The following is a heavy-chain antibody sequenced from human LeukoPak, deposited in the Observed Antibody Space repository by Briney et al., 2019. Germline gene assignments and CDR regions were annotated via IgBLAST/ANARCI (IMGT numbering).Heavy chain of an antibody. Sequence: SETLSLTCAVSGGSISSGDNSWSWIRQPPGKGLEWIGYIYHSGSTNYNPSLKSRVTISVDKSKNQFSLKLSSVTAADTAVYYCARVRAGVVGYWGQGTLVTVSS. CDR2: IYHSGST. J-gene: IGHJ4*02. V-gene: IGHV4-30-2*01. D-gene: IGHD2-15*01. CDR1: GGSISSGDNS. CDR3: ARVRAGVVGY.